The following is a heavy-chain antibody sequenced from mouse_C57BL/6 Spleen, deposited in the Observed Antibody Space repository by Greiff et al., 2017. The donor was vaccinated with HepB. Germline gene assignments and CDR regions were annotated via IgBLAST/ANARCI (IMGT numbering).Heavy chain of an antibody. V-gene: IGHV5-4*01. D-gene: IGHD4-1*01. CDR2: ISDGGSYT. Sequence: EVQLVESGGGLVKPGGSLKLSCAASGFTFSSYAMSWVRQTPEKRLEWVATISDGGSYTYYPDNVKGRFTISRDNAKNNLYLQMSHLKSEDTAMYYCARGGWDDAMDYWGQGTSVTVSS. J-gene: IGHJ4*01. CDR3: ARGGWDDAMDY. CDR1: GFTFSSYA.